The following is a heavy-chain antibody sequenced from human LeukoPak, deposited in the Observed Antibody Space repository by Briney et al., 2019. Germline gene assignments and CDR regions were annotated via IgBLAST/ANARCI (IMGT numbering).Heavy chain of an antibody. D-gene: IGHD1-1*01. CDR1: GGSISSYY. CDR2: IYYSGST. J-gene: IGHJ5*02. V-gene: IGHV4-59*08. CDR3: ARHAVEAASRWFDP. Sequence: SETLSLTCTVSGGSISSYYWSWIRQTPGKGLEWIGYIYYSGSTNFNPSLKSRVAISVDTSQNQFSLNLSSVAAADTAVYYCARHAVEAASRWFDPWGQGTLVTVSS.